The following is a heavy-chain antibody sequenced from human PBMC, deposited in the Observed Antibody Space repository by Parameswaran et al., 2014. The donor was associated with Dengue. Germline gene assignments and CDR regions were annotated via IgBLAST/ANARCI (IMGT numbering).Heavy chain of an antibody. J-gene: IGHJ1*01. V-gene: IGHV3-23*01. CDR1: SNA. CDR2: ITGSGDRT. Sequence: SNARWIRQPPGKGLEWVSAITGSGDRTYYADSVKGRFTISRDNSKNTVYLQMNGLRAEDTAVYYCATDSTVAPIGTGKYFLRWGQGTAVTVSS. CDR3: ATDSTVAPIGTGKYFLR. D-gene: IGHD3-10*01.